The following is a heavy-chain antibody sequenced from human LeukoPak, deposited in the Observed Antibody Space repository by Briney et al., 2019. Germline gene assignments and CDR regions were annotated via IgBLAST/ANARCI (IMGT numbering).Heavy chain of an antibody. CDR1: GYTFTGYY. Sequence: GASVKVSCKASGYTFTGYYMHWVRQAPGQGLEWMGWINPNSGGTNYAQNVQGKVTMTRDTSISTAYMELSRLTSDDTAVYYCARTRLTGDPYEAFDIWGQGSMVTVSS. D-gene: IGHD7-27*01. V-gene: IGHV1-2*02. CDR2: INPNSGGT. J-gene: IGHJ3*02. CDR3: ARTRLTGDPYEAFDI.